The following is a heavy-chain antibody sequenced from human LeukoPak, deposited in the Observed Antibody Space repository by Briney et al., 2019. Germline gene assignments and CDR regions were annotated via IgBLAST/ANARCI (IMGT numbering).Heavy chain of an antibody. CDR3: AKESYYYGSGRWEGGSFDY. Sequence: ASVKVSCKASGYTFTGYYMHWVRQAPGQGLEWMGWINPNSGGTNYAQKFQGRVTMTRDTSISTAYMELSRLRAEDTAVYYCAKESYYYGSGRWEGGSFDYWGQGTLVTVSS. D-gene: IGHD3-10*01. CDR1: GYTFTGYY. V-gene: IGHV1-2*02. CDR2: INPNSGGT. J-gene: IGHJ4*02.